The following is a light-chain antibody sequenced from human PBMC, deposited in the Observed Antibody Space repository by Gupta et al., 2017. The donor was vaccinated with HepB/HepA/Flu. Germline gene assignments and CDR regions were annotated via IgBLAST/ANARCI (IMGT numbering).Light chain of an antibody. CDR3: QSYDSSLSGVV. CDR2: GNS. Sequence: QSVLTQQPSVSGAPGQRVTISCTGSSSNIGAGYVVHWYQQRPGTAPKLLIYGNSNRHSGVPDRFSGSKSGTSASLAITGLQVEDEADYYCQSYDSSLSGVVFGGGTKLTVL. J-gene: IGLJ2*01. CDR1: SSNIGAGYV. V-gene: IGLV1-40*01.